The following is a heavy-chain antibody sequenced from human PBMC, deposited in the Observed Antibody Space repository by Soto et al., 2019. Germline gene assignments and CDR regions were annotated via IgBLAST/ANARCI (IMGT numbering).Heavy chain of an antibody. V-gene: IGHV1-69*13. J-gene: IGHJ4*02. D-gene: IGHD3-10*01. Sequence: GASVEVSCKASGGTFSIYAIIWVRQAPGQGLEWMGGIIPIFGTANYAQKFQGRVTITADESTSTAYMELRSLRSDDTAVYYCARDADGSGSYSDYWGQGTLVTVSS. CDR2: IIPIFGTA. CDR1: GGTFSIYA. CDR3: ARDADGSGSYSDY.